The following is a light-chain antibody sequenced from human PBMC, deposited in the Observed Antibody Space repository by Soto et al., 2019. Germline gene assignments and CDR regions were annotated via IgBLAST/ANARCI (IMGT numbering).Light chain of an antibody. CDR2: LNSDGSH. V-gene: IGLV4-69*01. CDR3: QTWGTGILVV. CDR1: SGHSNYA. J-gene: IGLJ2*01. Sequence: QLVLTQSPSASASLGASVKLTCALSSGHSNYAIAWHQQRPEKGPRFLMKLNSDGSHTRGDGIPDRFSGSTSGAERYLTISSLQSEDEADYYCQTWGTGILVVFGGGTKVTVL.